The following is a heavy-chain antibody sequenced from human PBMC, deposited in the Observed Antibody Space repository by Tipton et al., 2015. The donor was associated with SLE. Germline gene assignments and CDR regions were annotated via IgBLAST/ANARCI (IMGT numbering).Heavy chain of an antibody. V-gene: IGHV1-69*06. CDR3: SAASSPRDYYMDV. D-gene: IGHD2-2*01. CDR2: IVPLFGTT. CDR1: GGTFTNYA. Sequence: QSGPEVKKPGSSVRVSCKTSGGTFTNYAFNWVRQAPGQGLEWVGKIVPLFGTTDYAPNFQGRVTFTAKKSTNTAYMEVSSLTSADSAVYYCSAASSPRDYYMDVWGKGTAVSVSS. J-gene: IGHJ6*03.